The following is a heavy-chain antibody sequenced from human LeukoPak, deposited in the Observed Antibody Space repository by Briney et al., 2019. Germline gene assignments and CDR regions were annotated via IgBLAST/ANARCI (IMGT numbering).Heavy chain of an antibody. D-gene: IGHD3-10*01. CDR1: GFTFSNYA. CDR3: AKDFGSGIYYRFDP. J-gene: IGHJ5*02. V-gene: IGHV3-23*01. Sequence: PGGSLRLSCVAFGFTFSNYAMNWVRQAPGKGLEWVSVISGGGDTYYTDSVKGRFTISRDNSKNMLYLQMHSLRAEDAAVYYCAKDFGSGIYYRFDPWGQGTLVTVSS. CDR2: ISGGGDT.